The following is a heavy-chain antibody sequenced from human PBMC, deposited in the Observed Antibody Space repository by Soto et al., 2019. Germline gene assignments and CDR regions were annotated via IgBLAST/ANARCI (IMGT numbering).Heavy chain of an antibody. CDR1: GYTFTSYY. J-gene: IGHJ6*03. Sequence: GASVKVSCKASGYTFTSYYMHWVRQAPGQGLEWMGWINTYNGNTNYAQKLQGRVTMTADTSTSTAYMELTSLRSDDTAVYYCARDSNYGYYYMDVWGKGTTVTVSS. D-gene: IGHD4-4*01. CDR3: ARDSNYGYYYMDV. V-gene: IGHV1-18*04. CDR2: INTYNGNT.